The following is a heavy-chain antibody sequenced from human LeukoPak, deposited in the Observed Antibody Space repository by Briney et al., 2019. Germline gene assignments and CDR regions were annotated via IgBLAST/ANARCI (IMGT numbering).Heavy chain of an antibody. D-gene: IGHD3-10*01. J-gene: IGHJ4*02. V-gene: IGHV3-48*04. CDR1: GFTFSRHP. CDR2: ISPGTI. Sequence: GGSLRLSCAASGFTFSRHPMNWVRQAPGKGLEWVSYISPGTIYYADSVKGRFTISRDNAKNSLYLQMNNLRAEDTAVYYCARAVVWFGESSFDYWGQGTLVTVSS. CDR3: ARAVVWFGESSFDY.